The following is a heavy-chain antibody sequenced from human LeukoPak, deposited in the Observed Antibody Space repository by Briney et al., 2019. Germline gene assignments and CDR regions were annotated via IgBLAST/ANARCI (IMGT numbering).Heavy chain of an antibody. Sequence: GGSLRLSCAASGFTFDDYGMSWVRQAPGKGLEWVSGINWNGGSTGYADSVKGRFTISRDNSKNTLYLQMNSLRAEDTAVYYCAKTWFGEFKYWGQGTLVTVSS. J-gene: IGHJ4*02. CDR2: INWNGGST. D-gene: IGHD3-10*01. V-gene: IGHV3-20*04. CDR3: AKTWFGEFKY. CDR1: GFTFDDYG.